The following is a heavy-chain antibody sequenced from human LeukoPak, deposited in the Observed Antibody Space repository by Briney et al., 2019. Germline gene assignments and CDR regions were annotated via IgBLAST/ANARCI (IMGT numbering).Heavy chain of an antibody. D-gene: IGHD5-24*01. J-gene: IGHJ4*02. Sequence: PGGSLRLSCAASGFTFSSYGMHWVRHAPGKGLEWVAVIWYDGSNKYYADSVKGRFTISRDNSKNTLYLQMNSLRAEDTAVYYCARGMGMAKTYFDYWGQGTLVTVSS. CDR2: IWYDGSNK. V-gene: IGHV3-33*01. CDR1: GFTFSSYG. CDR3: ARGMGMAKTYFDY.